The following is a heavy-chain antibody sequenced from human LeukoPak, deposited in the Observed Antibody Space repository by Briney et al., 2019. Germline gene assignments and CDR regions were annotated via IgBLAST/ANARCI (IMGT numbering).Heavy chain of an antibody. V-gene: IGHV4-61*02. CDR1: GGSISSGNYY. CDR3: ARHILEEHWFDP. J-gene: IGHJ5*02. Sequence: PSETLSLTCTVSGGSISSGNYYWSWIRKPAGKGLEWIGRIYTSGSTNYNPSLKSRVTISVDTSKNQFSLKLSSVTAADTAVYYCARHILEEHWFDPWGLGTLVIVSS. CDR2: IYTSGST. D-gene: IGHD1-1*01.